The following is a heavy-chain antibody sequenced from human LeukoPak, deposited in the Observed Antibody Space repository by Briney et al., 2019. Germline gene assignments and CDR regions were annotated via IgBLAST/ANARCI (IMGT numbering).Heavy chain of an antibody. CDR3: AKSRGQYGDYLFYYYGMDV. CDR2: LYTGGST. Sequence: GGSLRLSCAASGSLVSDNYMHWLRQAPGKGLEWVSVLYTGGSTYYADSGKGRFTISRDNSKNTLYHQMNSLRVEDTAVYYCAKSRGQYGDYLFYYYGMDVWGQGTTVTVSS. J-gene: IGHJ6*02. V-gene: IGHV3-53*01. CDR1: GSLVSDNY. D-gene: IGHD4-17*01.